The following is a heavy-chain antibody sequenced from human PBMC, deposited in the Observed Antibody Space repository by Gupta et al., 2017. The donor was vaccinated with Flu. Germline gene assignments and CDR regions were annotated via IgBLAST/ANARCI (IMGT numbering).Heavy chain of an antibody. J-gene: IGHJ5*02. CDR3: ARDGAGDCSGGSCYSWLDP. D-gene: IGHD2-15*01. CDR2: IKSDGSSE. Sequence: GLVWVSRIKSDGSSETYADSVKGRFTISRDNAKNTLYLQMNSLRAGDTAVYYCARDGAGDCSGGSCYSWLDPWGQGTLVTVSS. V-gene: IGHV3-74*01.